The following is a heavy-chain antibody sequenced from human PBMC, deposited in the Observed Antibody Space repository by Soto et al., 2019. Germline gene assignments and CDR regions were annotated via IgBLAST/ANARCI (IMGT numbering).Heavy chain of an antibody. Sequence: SVKVSCKASGGTFSSYAISWVRQAPGQGLEWMGGIIPIFGTANYTQKFQGRVTITADESTSTAYMELSSLRSEDTAVYYCARAREYSSSSGPGFDYWGQGTLVTVSS. D-gene: IGHD6-6*01. V-gene: IGHV1-69*13. J-gene: IGHJ4*02. CDR2: IIPIFGTA. CDR1: GGTFSSYA. CDR3: ARAREYSSSSGPGFDY.